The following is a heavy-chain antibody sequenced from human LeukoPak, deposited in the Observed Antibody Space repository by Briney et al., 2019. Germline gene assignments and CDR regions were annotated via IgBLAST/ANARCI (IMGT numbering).Heavy chain of an antibody. J-gene: IGHJ4*02. D-gene: IGHD6-19*01. CDR3: ARASTVYSSGWFLKF. V-gene: IGHV7-4-1*02. CDR1: GYTFTISE. CDR2: LNTNTGNP. Sequence: ASVKVSCKTSGYTFTISEMNWVRQAPGQGLEWMGWLNTNTGNPTYAQAFTGRFVFSLDTSVSTAYLQISSLKAEDTAVYYCARASTVYSSGWFLKFWGQGTLVTVSS.